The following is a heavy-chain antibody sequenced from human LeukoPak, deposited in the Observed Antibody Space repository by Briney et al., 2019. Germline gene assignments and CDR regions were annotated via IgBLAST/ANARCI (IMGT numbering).Heavy chain of an antibody. CDR3: ARASFGGSGSFDY. CDR2: IYYSGST. Sequence: SETLSLTCTVSGGSISSYYWSWIRQPPGKGLEWIGYIYYSGSTNYNPSLKSRVTISVDTSKNQFSLKLSSVTAADTAVYYCARASFGGSGSFDYWGQGTLVTVSS. D-gene: IGHD3-10*01. CDR1: GGSISSYY. J-gene: IGHJ4*02. V-gene: IGHV4-59*12.